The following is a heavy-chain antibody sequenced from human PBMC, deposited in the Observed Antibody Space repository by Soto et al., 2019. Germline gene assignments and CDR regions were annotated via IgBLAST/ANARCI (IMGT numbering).Heavy chain of an antibody. CDR1: GFTFSDDY. J-gene: IGHJ5*02. Sequence: GGSLRLSCGASGFTFSDDYMSWIRQAPGKGLEWVARIKPDESEKKYADSVKGRFSISRDNAKNSMYLQMDSLRGEDTAVYYCVRGGSNYASWGQGTLVTVS. CDR2: IKPDESEK. D-gene: IGHD4-4*01. CDR3: VRGGSNYAS. V-gene: IGHV3-7*01.